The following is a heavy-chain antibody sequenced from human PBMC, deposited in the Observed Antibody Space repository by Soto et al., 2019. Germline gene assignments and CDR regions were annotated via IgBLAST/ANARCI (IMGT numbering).Heavy chain of an antibody. CDR1: GGSFSGYY. V-gene: IGHV4-34*01. J-gene: IGHJ4*02. CDR2: INHSGST. D-gene: IGHD6-13*01. Sequence: QVQLQQWGAGLLKPSETLSLTCAVYGGSFSGYYWSWIRQPPGKGLECIGEINHSGSTNYNPSLKSRVTISVDTSKNQFSLKLSSVTAADTAVYYCERPKARYSSSGQFDYWGQGTLVTVSS. CDR3: ERPKARYSSSGQFDY.